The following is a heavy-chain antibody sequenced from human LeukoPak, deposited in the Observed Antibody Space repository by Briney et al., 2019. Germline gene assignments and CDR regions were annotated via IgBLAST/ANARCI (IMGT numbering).Heavy chain of an antibody. D-gene: IGHD1-14*01. CDR3: VVVVEPPDSDGFDV. CDR2: INADGSTT. CDR1: GFTFGNSW. V-gene: IGHV3-74*01. Sequence: GGSLRLSCAASGFTFGNSWVHWVRHAPGKGLVWVSLINADGSTTTYADSVKGRFTISRDNARNTLSLQMNSLTIEDTAVYYCVVVVEPPDSDGFDVWVQGTMITVSS. J-gene: IGHJ3*01.